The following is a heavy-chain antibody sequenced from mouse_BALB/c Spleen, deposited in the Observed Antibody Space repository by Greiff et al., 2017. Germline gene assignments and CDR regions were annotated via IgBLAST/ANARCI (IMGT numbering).Heavy chain of an antibody. D-gene: IGHD2-12*01. Sequence: EVQLVESGGGLVQPGGSLKLSCAASGFTFSSYTMSWVRQTPEKRLEWVAYISNGGGSTYYPDTVKGRFTISRDNAKNTLYLQMSSLKSEDTAMYYCARQGGVYRYFDVWGAGTTVTVSS. V-gene: IGHV5-12-2*01. CDR3: ARQGGVYRYFDV. CDR1: GFTFSSYT. J-gene: IGHJ1*01. CDR2: ISNGGGST.